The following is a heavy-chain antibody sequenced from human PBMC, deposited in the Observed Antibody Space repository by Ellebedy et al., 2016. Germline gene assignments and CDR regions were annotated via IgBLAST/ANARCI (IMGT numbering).Heavy chain of an antibody. CDR3: ARKLELLGWYFDL. CDR2: ISAYNGNT. V-gene: IGHV1-18*01. CDR1: GGTFSSYG. Sequence: ASVKVSCXASGGTFSSYGISWVRQAPGQGLEWMGWISAYNGNTNYAQKLQGRVTMTTDTSTSTAYMELRSLRSDDTAVYYCARKLELLGWYFDLWGRGTLVTVSS. J-gene: IGHJ2*01. D-gene: IGHD1-7*01.